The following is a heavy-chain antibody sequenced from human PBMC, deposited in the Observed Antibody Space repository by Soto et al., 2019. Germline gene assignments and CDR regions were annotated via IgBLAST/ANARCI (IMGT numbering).Heavy chain of an antibody. V-gene: IGHV5-51*01. J-gene: IGHJ4*02. D-gene: IGHD2-8*01. CDR2: IYPGDSDT. Sequence: GESLKISCKGSGYSFTSYWIGWVRQMPGKGLEWMGIIYPGDSDTRYSPSFQGQVTISADKSISTAYLQWSSLKASDTAMYYCAREGTKKMATKPFDYWGQGTLVTVSS. CDR1: GYSFTSYW. CDR3: AREGTKKMATKPFDY.